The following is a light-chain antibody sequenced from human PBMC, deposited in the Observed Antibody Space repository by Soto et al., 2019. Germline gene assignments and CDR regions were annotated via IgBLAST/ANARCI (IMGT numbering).Light chain of an antibody. CDR2: AAS. CDR3: QHSYSTSWT. Sequence: DIQMTQSPSSLSASVGDRVTITCRGSQNIDHHLNWYQHKPGRAPKLLMDAASRMQSGVPSRFSGSGTGTEFTLIINSLQPEDFATYYCQHSYSTSWTFGQGTRVEVK. V-gene: IGKV1-39*01. CDR1: QNIDHH. J-gene: IGKJ1*01.